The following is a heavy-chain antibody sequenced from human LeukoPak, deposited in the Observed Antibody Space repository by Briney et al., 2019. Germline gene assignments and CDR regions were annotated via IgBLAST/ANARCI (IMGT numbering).Heavy chain of an antibody. CDR3: ARLIGYGDLPFDY. J-gene: IGHJ4*02. Sequence: GGSLRLSCAASGFTFSSYWMSWVRQAPGKGLEWVANIKQDGSEKSYVDSVKGRFTISRDNAKNSLYLQMNSLRAEDTAVYYCARLIGYGDLPFDYWGQGTLVTVSS. V-gene: IGHV3-7*01. D-gene: IGHD4-17*01. CDR2: IKQDGSEK. CDR1: GFTFSSYW.